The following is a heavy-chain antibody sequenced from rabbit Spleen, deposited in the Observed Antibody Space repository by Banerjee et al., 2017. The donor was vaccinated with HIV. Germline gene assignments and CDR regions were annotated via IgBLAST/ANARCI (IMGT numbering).Heavy chain of an antibody. Sequence: QSLEESGGGLVKPGASLTLICTASGFSFNSGYDMCWVRQAPGKGLEWVACAYAGSSGSTYSATWAKGRFTISKSSSTTVTLQMTGLTAADTATYFCARETSSGWGIVSFYFSLWGPGTLVTVS. CDR1: GFSFNSGYD. V-gene: IGHV1S40*01. CDR2: AYAGSSGST. D-gene: IGHD4-1*01. CDR3: ARETSSGWGIVSFYFSL. J-gene: IGHJ4*01.